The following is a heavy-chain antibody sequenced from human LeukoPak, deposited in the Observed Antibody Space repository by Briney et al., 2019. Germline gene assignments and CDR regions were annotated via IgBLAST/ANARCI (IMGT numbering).Heavy chain of an antibody. J-gene: IGHJ5*02. CDR3: ARATSASVLLWFGDPNWFDP. D-gene: IGHD3-10*01. CDR2: IIPILGIA. CDR1: GGTFSSYT. V-gene: IGHV1-69*02. Sequence: ASVKVSCKASGGTFSSYTISWVRQAPGQGLEWMGRIIPILGIANYAQKFQGRVTITADKSTSTAYMELSSLRSEDTAVYYCARATSASVLLWFGDPNWFDPWGQGTLVTVSS.